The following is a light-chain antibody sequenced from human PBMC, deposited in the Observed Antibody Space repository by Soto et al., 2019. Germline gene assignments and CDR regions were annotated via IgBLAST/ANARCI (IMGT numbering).Light chain of an antibody. CDR2: EVS. CDR3: GSYTRSNTLA. CDR1: SSDVGAYKF. J-gene: IGLJ2*01. V-gene: IGLV2-14*01. Sequence: QSALTQPASVSGSPGQSITISCTGTSSDVGAYKFVSWYQQHPGKAPKLMIYEVSHRPSGVSNRFSGSKSGNTASLTISGLQAEDEADYYCGSYTRSNTLAFGGGTKLTVL.